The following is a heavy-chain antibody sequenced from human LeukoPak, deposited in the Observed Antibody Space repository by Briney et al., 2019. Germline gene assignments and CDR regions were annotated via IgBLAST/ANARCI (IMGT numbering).Heavy chain of an antibody. CDR2: IIPIFGTA. V-gene: IGHV1-69*13. CDR3: ARDLTVTTSLSYYYGMDV. CDR1: GGTFSSYA. J-gene: IGHJ6*02. D-gene: IGHD4-17*01. Sequence: ASVKVSCKASGGTFSSYAISWVRQAPGQGLEWMGGIIPIFGTANYAQKFQGRVTITADESTSTAYMELSSLRSEDTAVYYCARDLTVTTSLSYYYGMDVWGQGTTVTVSS.